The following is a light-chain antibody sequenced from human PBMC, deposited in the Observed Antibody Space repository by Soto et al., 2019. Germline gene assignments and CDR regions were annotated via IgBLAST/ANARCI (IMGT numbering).Light chain of an antibody. CDR3: QQYNSYSWT. V-gene: IGKV1-5*01. Sequence: DIQMTQSPSTLSASVGGRVTIACRASQSISIWLAWYQQKPGKAPKLLIYDASSLESGVPPRFSGSGSGTEFTLTIRSLQPDDSATYYCQQYNSYSWTFGQGTRWIS. CDR2: DAS. CDR1: QSISIW. J-gene: IGKJ1*01.